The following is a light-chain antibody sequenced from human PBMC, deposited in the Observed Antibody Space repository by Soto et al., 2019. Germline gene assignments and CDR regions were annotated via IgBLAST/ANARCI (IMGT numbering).Light chain of an antibody. J-gene: IGLJ2*01. CDR3: SSYTSSGALYVI. CDR1: SSDISACNY. CDR2: DVN. Sequence: QSALTQPTSVSGSPGQSITISCTGTSSDISACNYVSWYQQHPGKAPKLMIYDVNIRPSGISDRFSGSKSGNTASLTIAGLQAEDEADYYCSSYTSSGALYVIFGGGTKVTVL. V-gene: IGLV2-14*03.